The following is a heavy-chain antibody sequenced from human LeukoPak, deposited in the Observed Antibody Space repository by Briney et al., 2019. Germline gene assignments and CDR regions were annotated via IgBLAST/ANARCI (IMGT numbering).Heavy chain of an antibody. J-gene: IGHJ4*02. CDR1: GYTFITHG. V-gene: IGHV1-18*01. Sequence: ASVKVSCKASGYTFITHGLTWVRQAPGQGLEWMGWISAYNGNTIYAQTLQDRLTMTTDTSTSTAYMELRSLRSDDAAVYYCARGRLRYLDWTRAYSDYWGQGTLVTVSS. CDR2: ISAYNGNT. D-gene: IGHD3-9*01. CDR3: ARGRLRYLDWTRAYSDY.